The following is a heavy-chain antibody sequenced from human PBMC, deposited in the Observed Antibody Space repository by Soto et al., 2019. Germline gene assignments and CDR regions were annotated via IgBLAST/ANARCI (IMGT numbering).Heavy chain of an antibody. CDR3: AEGRANGVVAGTSDAFDI. D-gene: IGHD2-8*01. CDR2: IYYSGST. V-gene: IGHV4-39*01. J-gene: IGHJ3*02. Sequence: SETLSLTCTFSGGSISSSSYYWVWIRQPPGNGLEWIGSIYYSGSTYYNPSLKSRVTISVDTSKNQFSLKLSSVTAADTAVYYCAEGRANGVVAGTSDAFDIWGQGTMVTVSS. CDR1: GGSISSSSYY.